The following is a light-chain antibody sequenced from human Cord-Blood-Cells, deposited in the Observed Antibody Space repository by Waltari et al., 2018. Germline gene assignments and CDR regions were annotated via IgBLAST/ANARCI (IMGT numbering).Light chain of an antibody. CDR1: SSDVGGYNY. CDR2: DVS. V-gene: IGLV2-14*01. CDR3: SSYTSSSTLVV. Sequence: QSALTQPASVSGSPGQSITISCTGTSSDVGGYNYVSWYQQHPGKAPKLMIYDVSNRPSGVSNRFSGAKSGNTAALTISGLQAWDEADYDCSSYTSSSTLVVFGGGTKLTVL. J-gene: IGLJ2*01.